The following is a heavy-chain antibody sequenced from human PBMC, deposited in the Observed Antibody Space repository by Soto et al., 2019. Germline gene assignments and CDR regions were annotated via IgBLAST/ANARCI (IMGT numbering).Heavy chain of an antibody. CDR2: ISSNGGST. V-gene: IGHV3-64D*08. CDR3: VKVYGPSDIVVVPAAITTPYGMDV. D-gene: IGHD2-2*01. CDR1: GFTFSSYA. J-gene: IGHJ6*02. Sequence: GGSLRLSCSASGFTFSSYAMHWVRQAPGKGLEYVSAISSNGGSTYYADSVKGRFTISRDNSKNTLYLQMSSLRAEDTAVYYCVKVYGPSDIVVVPAAITTPYGMDVWGQGTTVTVSS.